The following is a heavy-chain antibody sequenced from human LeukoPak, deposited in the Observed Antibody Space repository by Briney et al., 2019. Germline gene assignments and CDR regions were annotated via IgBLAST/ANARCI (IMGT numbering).Heavy chain of an antibody. CDR2: IYHSEST. CDR3: ARRPGATPNWFDP. D-gene: IGHD1-26*01. Sequence: SSETLSLTCTVSGYSISSGYYWGWIRQPPGKGLEWIGSIYHSESTYYNQSLKSRVTISVDTSKNQFSLKLSSVTAADTAVYYCARRPGATPNWFDPWGQGTLVTVSS. J-gene: IGHJ5*02. CDR1: GYSISSGYY. V-gene: IGHV4-38-2*02.